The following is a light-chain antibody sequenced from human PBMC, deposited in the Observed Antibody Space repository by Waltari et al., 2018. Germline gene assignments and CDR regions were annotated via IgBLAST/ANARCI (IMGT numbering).Light chain of an antibody. V-gene: IGKV3-11*01. CDR1: QSVCSY. CDR2: DAS. J-gene: IGKJ4*01. CDR3: QQRSNWPPT. Sequence: ENVLTKSPATLSLSPGERGTPSCRASQSVCSYLAWYQQQPGQAPMLLLYDASNRATGIPARFSGSGSGTDFTLTISSLEPEDFAVYYCQQRSNWPPTFGGGTKVEIK.